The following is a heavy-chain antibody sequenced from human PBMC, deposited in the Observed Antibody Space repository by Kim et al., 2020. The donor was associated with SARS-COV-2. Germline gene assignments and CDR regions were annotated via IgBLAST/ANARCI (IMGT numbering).Heavy chain of an antibody. J-gene: IGHJ4*02. CDR2: ISGSGGST. CDR3: AKDLVRSGLIAVAGTWSGDLGFDY. Sequence: GGSLRLSCAASGFTFSSYAMSWVRQAPGKGLEWVSAISGSGGSTYYADSVKGRFTISRDNSKNTLYLQMNSLRAEDTAVYYCAKDLVRSGLIAVAGTWSGDLGFDYWGQGTLVTVSS. V-gene: IGHV3-23*01. D-gene: IGHD6-19*01. CDR1: GFTFSSYA.